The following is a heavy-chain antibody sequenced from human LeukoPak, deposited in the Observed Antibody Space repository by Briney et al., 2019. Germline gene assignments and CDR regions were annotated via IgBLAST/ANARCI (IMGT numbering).Heavy chain of an antibody. CDR1: GFTFSSHW. Sequence: GGSLRLSCAASGFTFSSHWVHCVRHAPGEGLVWVSSITPNGSSTRYANSVNGRFTISRNNAKNTMNLQMNSVRAEDTAVYYCARVGSSSLDYWGQGILVTVSS. D-gene: IGHD3-10*01. V-gene: IGHV3-74*01. CDR3: ARVGSSSLDY. CDR2: ITPNGSST. J-gene: IGHJ4*02.